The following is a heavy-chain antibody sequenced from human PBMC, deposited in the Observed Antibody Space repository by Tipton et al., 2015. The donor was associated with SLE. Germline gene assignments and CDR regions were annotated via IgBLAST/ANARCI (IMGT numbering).Heavy chain of an antibody. CDR3: AASIPGAAGTGSLCFQH. CDR2: IYTSGST. J-gene: IGHJ1*01. CDR1: GFTFSGSA. V-gene: IGHV4-4*07. Sequence: LRLSCAASGFTFSGSAMHWIRQPAGKGLEWIGHIYTSGSTNYNPSLKSRVTISLDKSKNQFSLKLSSVTAADTAVYYCAASIPGAAGTGSLCFQHWGQGTLVTVSS. D-gene: IGHD6-13*01.